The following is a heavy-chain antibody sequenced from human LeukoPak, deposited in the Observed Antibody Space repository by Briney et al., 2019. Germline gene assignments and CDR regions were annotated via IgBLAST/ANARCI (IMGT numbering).Heavy chain of an antibody. J-gene: IGHJ4*02. V-gene: IGHV1-2*02. CDR3: ARAPAGYSSGWYVGY. CDR2: INPNSGGT. Sequence: ASVKVSCKASGYTFTGYYMHWVRQAPGQGLEWMGWINPNSGGTNYAQKFQGRVTMTRDTSISTAYMELSRLRSDDTAVYYCARAPAGYSSGWYVGYWGQGTLVTVFS. D-gene: IGHD6-19*01. CDR1: GYTFTGYY.